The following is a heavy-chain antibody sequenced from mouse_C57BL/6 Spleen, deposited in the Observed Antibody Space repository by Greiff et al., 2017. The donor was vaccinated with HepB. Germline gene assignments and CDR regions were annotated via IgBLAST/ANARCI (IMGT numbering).Heavy chain of an antibody. CDR3: AREGGYYDYDRGDY. CDR1: GYTFTSYW. Sequence: QVQLQQPGAELVRPGSSVKLSCKASGYTFTSYWMDWVKQRPGQGLEWIGNIYPSDSESHYNQKFKDKATLTVDKSSSTAYMQLSSLTSEDSAVYYCAREGGYYDYDRGDYWGQGTTLTVSS. V-gene: IGHV1-61*01. D-gene: IGHD2-4*01. CDR2: IYPSDSES. J-gene: IGHJ2*01.